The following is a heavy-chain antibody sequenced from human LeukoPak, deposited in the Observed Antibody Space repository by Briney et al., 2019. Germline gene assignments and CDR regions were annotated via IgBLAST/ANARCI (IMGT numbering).Heavy chain of an antibody. CDR2: ISSGGST. CDR1: GFTVSSNY. D-gene: IGHD6-13*01. J-gene: IGHJ4*02. Sequence: PGGSLRLSCAASGFTVSSNYMSWVRQAPGKGLEWVSGISSGGSTYYADSVKGRFSISRDKSKNTLYLQMNSLRVEETAVYYCAKTGATGYYFDYWGQGTLVTVSS. V-gene: IGHV3-53*01. CDR3: AKTGATGYYFDY.